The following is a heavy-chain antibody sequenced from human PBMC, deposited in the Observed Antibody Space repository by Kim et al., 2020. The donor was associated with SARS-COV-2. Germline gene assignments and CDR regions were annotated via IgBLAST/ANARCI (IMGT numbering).Heavy chain of an antibody. CDR1: GYTFTSYA. V-gene: IGHV7-4-1*02. CDR3: ARANPQRTEYSSSEFDY. J-gene: IGHJ4*02. CDR2: INTNTGNP. Sequence: ASVKVSCKASGYTFTSYAMNWVRQAPGQGLEWMGWINTNTGNPTYAQGFTGRFVFSLDTSVSTAYLQISSLKAEDTAVYYCARANPQRTEYSSSEFDYWGQGTLVTVSS. D-gene: IGHD6-6*01.